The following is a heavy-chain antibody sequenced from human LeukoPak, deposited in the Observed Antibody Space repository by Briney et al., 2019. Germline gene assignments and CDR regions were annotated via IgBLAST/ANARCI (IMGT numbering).Heavy chain of an antibody. CDR2: IKQDGSEK. Sequence: GGSLRLSCAASGFIFSSYWMSWVRQAPGKGLEWVANIKQDGSEKYYVDSVKGRFTISRDNAKNSLYLQMDSLRAEDTAVYYCARIIVGALSDAFDIWGQGTMVTVSS. CDR3: ARIIVGALSDAFDI. J-gene: IGHJ3*02. V-gene: IGHV3-7*01. D-gene: IGHD1-26*01. CDR1: GFIFSSYW.